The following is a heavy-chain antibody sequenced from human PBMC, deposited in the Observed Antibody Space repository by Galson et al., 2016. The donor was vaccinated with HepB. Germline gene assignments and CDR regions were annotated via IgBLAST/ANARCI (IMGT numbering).Heavy chain of an antibody. CDR3: ARDLYSYGYRNYFDY. V-gene: IGHV4-4*07. CDR1: GGSISNYY. Sequence: LSLTCTVSGGSISNYYWSWIRQPAGKGLAWIGHIYTSGCTNYNPSLKSRVTMSVDTSKNQFSLKLSPVTAADTAVYYCARDLYSYGYRNYFDYWGQGTLVSVSS. J-gene: IGHJ4*02. CDR2: IYTSGCT. D-gene: IGHD5-18*01.